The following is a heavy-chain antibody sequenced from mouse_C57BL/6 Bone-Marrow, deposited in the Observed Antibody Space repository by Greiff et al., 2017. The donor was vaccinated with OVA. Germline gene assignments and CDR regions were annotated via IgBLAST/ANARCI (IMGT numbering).Heavy chain of an antibody. Sequence: VHVKQSGAELVKPGASVKLSCTASGFNIKDYYMHWVKQRTEQGLEWIGRIDPEDGETKYAPKFQGKATITADTSSNTAYLQLSSLTSEDTAVYYCASRGVITTVVVDYWGQGTTLTVSS. J-gene: IGHJ2*01. CDR1: GFNIKDYY. CDR3: ASRGVITTVVVDY. V-gene: IGHV14-2*01. D-gene: IGHD1-1*01. CDR2: IDPEDGET.